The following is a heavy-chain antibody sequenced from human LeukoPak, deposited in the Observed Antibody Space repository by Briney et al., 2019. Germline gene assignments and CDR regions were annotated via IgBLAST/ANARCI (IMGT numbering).Heavy chain of an antibody. CDR3: ARENYDFWSGAPHFDY. CDR2: IYYSGST. V-gene: IGHV4-31*03. D-gene: IGHD3-3*01. CDR1: GGSISSGGYY. Sequence: SQTLSLTCTVSGGSISSGGYYWSWIRQHPGKGLEWIGYIYYSGSTYYNPSLKSRVTISVDTSKNQFSLKLSSVTAADTAVYYCARENYDFWSGAPHFDYWGQGTLVTVSS. J-gene: IGHJ4*02.